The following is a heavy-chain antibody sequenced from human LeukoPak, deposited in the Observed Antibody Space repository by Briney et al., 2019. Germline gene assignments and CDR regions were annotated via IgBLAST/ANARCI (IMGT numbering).Heavy chain of an antibody. CDR1: GYTFTSYG. Sequence: ASVKVSCKASGYTFTSYGISWVRQAPGQGLEWMGWISAYNGNTNYAQKFQGRVTMTTDTSTSTAYMELRSLRSDDTAVYYCARDSYYHDSSGHPDYWGQGTLVTVSS. V-gene: IGHV1-18*01. CDR3: ARDSYYHDSSGHPDY. J-gene: IGHJ4*02. D-gene: IGHD3-22*01. CDR2: ISAYNGNT.